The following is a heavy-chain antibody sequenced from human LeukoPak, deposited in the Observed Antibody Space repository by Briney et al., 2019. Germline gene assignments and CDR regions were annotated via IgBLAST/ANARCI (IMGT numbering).Heavy chain of an antibody. J-gene: IGHJ6*03. CDR3: ARGGCSSTSCYHYYYYYMDV. CDR1: GGSFSGYY. V-gene: IGHV4-34*01. Sequence: SETLSLTCAVYGGSFSGYYWSWIRQPPGKGLEWIGEINHSGSTNYNPSLKSRVTISVDTSKNQFSLKLSPVTAADTAVYYCARGGCSSTSCYHYYYYYMDVWGKGTTVTVSS. CDR2: INHSGST. D-gene: IGHD2-2*01.